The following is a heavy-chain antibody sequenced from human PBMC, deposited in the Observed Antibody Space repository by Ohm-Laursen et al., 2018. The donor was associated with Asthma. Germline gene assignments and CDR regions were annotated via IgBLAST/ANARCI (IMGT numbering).Heavy chain of an antibody. Sequence: TLSLTCTVSGGSISSSYWGWIRQPPGKGLDWIGIISYEGRTYYNPSLRSRLTMSVDTSKTLVSLKLSSVTAADTAMYYCAFCSGGTCYSGVFDFWGQGTMVTVSS. CDR1: GGSISSSY. CDR2: ISYEGRT. CDR3: AFCSGGTCYSGVFDF. D-gene: IGHD2-15*01. V-gene: IGHV4-59*04. J-gene: IGHJ3*01.